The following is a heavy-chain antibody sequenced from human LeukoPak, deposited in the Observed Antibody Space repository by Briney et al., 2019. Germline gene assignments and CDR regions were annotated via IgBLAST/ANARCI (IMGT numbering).Heavy chain of an antibody. Sequence: SETLSLTCTVSGDSVNSFYYWGWIRQPPGKGLEWIASVYCSGRTYTNPSLKSRVTISVDTSKNHFSLKLDSVTAADTAVYYCARQGSSGWSHFDHWGQGTLVTVSS. V-gene: IGHV4-39*01. CDR2: VYCSGRT. J-gene: IGHJ4*02. D-gene: IGHD6-19*01. CDR3: ARQGSSGWSHFDH. CDR1: GDSVNSFYY.